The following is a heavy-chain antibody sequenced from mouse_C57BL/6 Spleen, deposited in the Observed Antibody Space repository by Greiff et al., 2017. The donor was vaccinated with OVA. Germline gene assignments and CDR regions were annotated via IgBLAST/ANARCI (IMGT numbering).Heavy chain of an antibody. CDR1: GFTFSDYG. CDR2: ISSGRSTI. Sequence: EVQLVESGGGLVKPGGSLKLSCAASGFTFSDYGMHWVRQAPEKGLEWVAYISSGRSTIYYADTVKGRFTISRDNAKNTLFLQMTSLRSEDTAMYYCARPLYGSSYGYFDVWGTGTTVTVSS. CDR3: ARPLYGSSYGYFDV. J-gene: IGHJ1*03. V-gene: IGHV5-17*01. D-gene: IGHD1-1*01.